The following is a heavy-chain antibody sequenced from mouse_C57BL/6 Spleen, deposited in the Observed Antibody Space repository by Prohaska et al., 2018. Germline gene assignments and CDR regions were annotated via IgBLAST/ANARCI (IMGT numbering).Heavy chain of an antibody. CDR3: TTGYK. D-gene: IGHD1-3*01. V-gene: IGHV14-4*01. CDR1: GFNIKDDY. Sequence: TASGFNIKDDYMHWVKQRPEQGLEWIGWIDPENGDTEYASKFQGKATITADTSSNTAYLQLSSLTSEDTAVYYCTTGYKWGQGTLVTVSA. J-gene: IGHJ3*01. CDR2: IDPENGDT.